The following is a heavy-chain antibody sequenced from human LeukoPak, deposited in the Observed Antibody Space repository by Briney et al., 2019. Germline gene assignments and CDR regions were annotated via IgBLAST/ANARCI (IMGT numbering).Heavy chain of an antibody. J-gene: IGHJ4*02. CDR3: ARTTSLTVSGYDW. V-gene: IGHV1-8*03. Sequence: ASVKVSCKTSGYSFTTYHMNWVRQASGQGLEWLGWMNPYTGDRGYAQRFQGRLSISSDTSISTAYMELGSLKSDDTAVYFCARTTSLTVSGYDWWGQGTLLTVSS. D-gene: IGHD5-12*01. CDR1: GYSFTTYH. CDR2: MNPYTGDR.